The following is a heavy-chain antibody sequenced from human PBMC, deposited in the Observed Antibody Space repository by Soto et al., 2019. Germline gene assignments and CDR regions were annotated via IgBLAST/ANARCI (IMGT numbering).Heavy chain of an antibody. CDR2: ISYDGSNK. CDR3: ARYSGKYQGPIDY. J-gene: IGHJ4*02. Sequence: QVQLVESGGGVVQPGRSLRLSCAASGFTFSHYGIHWVRQAPGKGLEWLAVISYDGSNKHYADSLKGRFTVSRDKSKNTLYLQMNRLRAEDTAVYFCARYSGKYQGPIDYWGQGTLVPVSS. CDR1: GFTFSHYG. D-gene: IGHD1-26*01. V-gene: IGHV3-30*03.